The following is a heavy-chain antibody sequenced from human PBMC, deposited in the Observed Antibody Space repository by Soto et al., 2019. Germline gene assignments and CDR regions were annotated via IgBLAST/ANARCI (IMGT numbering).Heavy chain of an antibody. CDR1: GDTFSRFT. Sequence: QVQLVQSGAEVTKPGSSVTVSCTASGDTFSRFTLSWVRQAPGQGLEWMGRIIPMLGMSNSALKFQGRVTITADKSTKKVYMHLNSLRSDDTAVYYCATSYGSGSAHFDSWGQGTLVTVSS. V-gene: IGHV1-69*02. J-gene: IGHJ4*02. CDR3: ATSYGSGSAHFDS. CDR2: IIPMLGMS. D-gene: IGHD3-10*01.